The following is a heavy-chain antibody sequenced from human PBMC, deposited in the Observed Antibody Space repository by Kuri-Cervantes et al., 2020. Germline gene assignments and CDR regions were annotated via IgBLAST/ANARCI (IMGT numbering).Heavy chain of an antibody. CDR2: ISYDGSNK. Sequence: GGSLRLSCAASGFTFSSYAMHWVRQAPGKGLEWVAVISYDGSNKYYADSVKGRFTISRDNSRNTLYLQMNSLRAEDTAVYYCAREDAGGSSWYTPKWLDYWGQGTLVTVSS. V-gene: IGHV3-30-3*01. J-gene: IGHJ4*02. D-gene: IGHD6-13*01. CDR1: GFTFSSYA. CDR3: AREDAGGSSWYTPKWLDY.